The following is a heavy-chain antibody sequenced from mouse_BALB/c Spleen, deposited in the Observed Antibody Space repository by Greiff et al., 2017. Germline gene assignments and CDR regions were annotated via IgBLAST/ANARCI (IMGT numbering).Heavy chain of an antibody. Sequence: VKLMESGAELARPGASVKLSCKASGYTFTSYWMQWVKQRPGQGLEWIGAIYPGDGDTRYTQKFKGKATLTADKSSSTAYMQLSSLASEDSAVYYCARYGSLFDYWGQGTTLTVSS. CDR2: IYPGDGDT. J-gene: IGHJ2*01. CDR1: GYTFTSYW. D-gene: IGHD2-2*01. V-gene: IGHV1-87*01. CDR3: ARYGSLFDY.